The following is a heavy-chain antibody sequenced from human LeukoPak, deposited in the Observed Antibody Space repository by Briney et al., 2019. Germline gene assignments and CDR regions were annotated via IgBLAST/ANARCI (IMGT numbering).Heavy chain of an antibody. CDR2: IIQDGGEK. V-gene: IGHV3-7*01. CDR1: GFIFSDYW. Sequence: GGSLRLSCAASGFIFSDYWMTWVRQAPGKGLEWVAHIIQDGGEKYFVDSVKGRFTISRDNAKNLVYLQMSSLRAEDTAVYYCARGWNYAFRFDNWGQGTLVTVST. CDR3: ARGWNYAFRFDN. J-gene: IGHJ4*02. D-gene: IGHD1-7*01.